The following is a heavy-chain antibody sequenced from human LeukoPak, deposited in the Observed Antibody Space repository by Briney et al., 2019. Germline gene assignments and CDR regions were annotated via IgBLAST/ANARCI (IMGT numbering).Heavy chain of an antibody. V-gene: IGHV1-69*05. CDR3: ARVNWATVSTSYYFDY. Sequence: GASVKVSCKASGRTFDTYGISWVRQAPGQGLEWMGGIIPIFGTANYAQKFQGRVTITTDESTSTAYMELSSLRSEDTAVYYCARVNWATVSTSYYFDYWGQGTLVTVSS. D-gene: IGHD4-17*01. CDR2: IIPIFGTA. J-gene: IGHJ4*02. CDR1: GRTFDTYG.